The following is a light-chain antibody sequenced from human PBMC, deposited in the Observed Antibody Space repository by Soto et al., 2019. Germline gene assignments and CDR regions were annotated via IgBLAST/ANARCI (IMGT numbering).Light chain of an antibody. CDR2: EVS. V-gene: IGLV2-8*01. CDR1: SSDIGGYDY. CDR3: SSYAGSNNLV. J-gene: IGLJ3*02. Sequence: QSVLTQPPSASGSPGQSVPISCTGTSSDIGGYDYVSWYQQHPGKAPKLIIYEVSKRPSGVPDRFSGSKSGNTASLTVSGLQAEDEADYYCSSYAGSNNLVFAGGTKLTVL.